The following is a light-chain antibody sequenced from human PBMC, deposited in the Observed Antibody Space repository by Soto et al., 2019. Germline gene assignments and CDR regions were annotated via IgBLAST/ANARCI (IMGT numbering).Light chain of an antibody. CDR2: DNN. CDR3: AAWDDSLHGLV. Sequence: QSVLTQPPSASGTPGQRVTISCSGSSSNIGINAVNWYQQLPGTAPKLVIYDNNQRPSGVSDRFSGSKSGISASLAISGLQSEDEADYSRAAWDDSLHGLVFGTGTKVTVL. V-gene: IGLV1-44*01. J-gene: IGLJ1*01. CDR1: SSNIGINA.